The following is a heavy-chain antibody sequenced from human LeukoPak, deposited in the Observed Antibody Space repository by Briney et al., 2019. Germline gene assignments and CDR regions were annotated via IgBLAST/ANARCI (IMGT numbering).Heavy chain of an antibody. CDR2: INAGNGNT. CDR1: GYTFTSYV. CDR3: ARDRRYGDYDWFDP. Sequence: VASVTVSCKASGYTFTSYVMHWVRQAPGQRLEWMGWINAGNGNTKYSQKFQGRVIIIRDTSASTAYMELSSLRSEDTAVYYCARDRRYGDYDWFDPWGQGTLVTVSS. J-gene: IGHJ5*02. D-gene: IGHD4-17*01. V-gene: IGHV1-3*01.